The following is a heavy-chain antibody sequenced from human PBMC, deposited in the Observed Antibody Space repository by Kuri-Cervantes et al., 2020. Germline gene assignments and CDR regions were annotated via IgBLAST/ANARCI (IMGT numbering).Heavy chain of an antibody. CDR3: ARAPKAGTFWFDP. Sequence: ASVKVSCKASGYTFTGYYMHWVRQAPGQGLEWMGWINPNSGGTNYAQKFQGLVTMTRDTSISTAYMELSSLRSEDTAVYYCARAPKAGTFWFDPWGQGTLVTVSS. J-gene: IGHJ5*02. D-gene: IGHD6-19*01. CDR1: GYTFTGYY. CDR2: INPNSGGT. V-gene: IGHV1-2*04.